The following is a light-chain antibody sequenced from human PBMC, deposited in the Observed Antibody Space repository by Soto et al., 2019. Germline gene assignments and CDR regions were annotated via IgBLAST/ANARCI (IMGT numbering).Light chain of an antibody. Sequence: DIHMTQSPSSLSASVGDRVTITCQASQDISNYLNWYQQKPGKAPKLLIYDASNLEARVPSRFSGSGSGTDFTFTISSLQAEDIAIYYCQQYDHLPLTFGGGTKVEIK. CDR1: QDISNY. CDR2: DAS. V-gene: IGKV1-33*01. J-gene: IGKJ4*01. CDR3: QQYDHLPLT.